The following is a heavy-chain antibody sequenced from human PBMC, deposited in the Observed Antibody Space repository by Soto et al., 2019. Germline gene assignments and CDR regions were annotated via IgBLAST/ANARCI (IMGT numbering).Heavy chain of an antibody. CDR2: ISGSGGST. CDR1: GFTFSSYA. V-gene: IGHV3-23*01. Sequence: GGSLRLSCAASGFTFSSYAMSWVRQAPGKGLEWVSAISGSGGSTYYADSVKGRFTISRDNSKNTLYLQMNSLRAEDTAVYYCAKPARGIAVAGTADFKHWGQGTLVTAPQ. J-gene: IGHJ1*01. CDR3: AKPARGIAVAGTADFKH. D-gene: IGHD6-19*01.